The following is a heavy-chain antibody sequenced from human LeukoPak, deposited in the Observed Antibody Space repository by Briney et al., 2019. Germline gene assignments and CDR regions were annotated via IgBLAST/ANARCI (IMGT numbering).Heavy chain of an antibody. D-gene: IGHD6-13*01. CDR3: AKDWPSEWQQLPDYDAFDI. V-gene: IGHV3-23*01. J-gene: IGHJ3*02. CDR1: GFTFSTYA. Sequence: GGSLGLSCAASGFTFSTYAMSWVRQAPGKGLEWVSAINSGGSTYYADSLKGRFTISGDSSKNTLYLQMNSLRADDTAVYYCAKDWPSEWQQLPDYDAFDIWGQGTMVTVSS. CDR2: INSGGST.